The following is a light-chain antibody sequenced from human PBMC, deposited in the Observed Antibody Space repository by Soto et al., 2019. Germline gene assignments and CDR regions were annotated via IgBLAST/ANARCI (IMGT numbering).Light chain of an antibody. V-gene: IGKV1-12*01. Sequence: DIQMTQSPSSVSASVGDRVTITCRASQGFSTWLAWYRRKPGRAPELLIYSASSLHSGVPSRFSGSGSGTDFTLTISSLQPEDFVRYYCQQANSFPRTFGGLTEVEIK. CDR2: SAS. CDR3: QQANSFPRT. J-gene: IGKJ4*01. CDR1: QGFSTW.